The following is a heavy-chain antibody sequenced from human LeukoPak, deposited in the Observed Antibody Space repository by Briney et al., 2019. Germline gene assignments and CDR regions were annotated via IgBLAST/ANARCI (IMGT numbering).Heavy chain of an antibody. Sequence: PGGSLRLSCAASGFTVSSNYMSWVRQAPGKGLEWVSAISGSGGSTYYADSVKGRFTISRDNSKNTLYLQMNSLRAEDTAVYYCAKDPSASHVYDYGDYESPPPTSYYFDYWGQGTLVTVSS. D-gene: IGHD4-17*01. CDR3: AKDPSASHVYDYGDYESPPPTSYYFDY. J-gene: IGHJ4*02. CDR1: GFTVSSNY. V-gene: IGHV3-23*01. CDR2: ISGSGGST.